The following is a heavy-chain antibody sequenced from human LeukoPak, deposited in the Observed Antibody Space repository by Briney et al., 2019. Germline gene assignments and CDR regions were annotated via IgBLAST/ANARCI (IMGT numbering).Heavy chain of an antibody. V-gene: IGHV3-48*01. Sequence: GSLRLSCAASGFTSSSYSMNWVRQAPGKGLEWVSYISSSSSAIYYADSVKGRFTISRDNAKNSLFLQMNSLRADDTAVYYCARGYSSTSGRAFDIWGQGTMVTVSS. CDR1: GFTSSSYS. CDR2: ISSSSSAI. J-gene: IGHJ3*02. D-gene: IGHD6-6*01. CDR3: ARGYSSTSGRAFDI.